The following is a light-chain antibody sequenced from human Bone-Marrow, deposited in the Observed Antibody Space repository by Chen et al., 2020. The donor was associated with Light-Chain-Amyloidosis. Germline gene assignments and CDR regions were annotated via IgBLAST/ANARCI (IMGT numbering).Light chain of an antibody. V-gene: IGLV2-14*01. CDR3: SSFTITNTWI. Sequence: QSALTQPASVSGSPGQSITIPCTGTSSDVGGYNYVSWYQQHPGKAPKLMIYEVTNRPSGISIRFSGSKSGNTASLTISGLQAEYEADYYCSSFTITNTWIFGGGTKLTVL. CDR2: EVT. CDR1: SSDVGGYNY. J-gene: IGLJ2*01.